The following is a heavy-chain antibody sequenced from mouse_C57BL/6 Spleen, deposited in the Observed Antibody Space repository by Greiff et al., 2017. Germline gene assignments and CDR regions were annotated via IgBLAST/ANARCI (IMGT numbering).Heavy chain of an antibody. CDR2: IDPETGGT. CDR1: GYTFTDYE. J-gene: IGHJ3*01. CDR3: TRDYGSSLFAY. V-gene: IGHV1-15*01. D-gene: IGHD1-1*01. Sequence: QVQLQQSGAELVRPGASVTLSCKASGYTFTDYEMHWVKQTPVHGLAWIGAIDPETGGTAYNQKFTGKALLTADKSSSTAYMEFRSLTSEDSAVYYCTRDYGSSLFAYWGQGTLVTVSA.